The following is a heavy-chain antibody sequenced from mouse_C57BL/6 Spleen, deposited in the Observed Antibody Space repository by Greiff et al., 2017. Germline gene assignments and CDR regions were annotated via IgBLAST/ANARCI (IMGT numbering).Heavy chain of an antibody. Sequence: QVQLQPSGAELAKPGASVKLSCKASGYTFTSYWMHWVKQRPGQGLEWIGYINPSSGYTKYNQKFKDKATLTEDKSSSTAYMQLSSLTYEDSAVYDCARYSVSWYFDVWGTGTTVTVSS. CDR2: INPSSGYT. J-gene: IGHJ1*03. D-gene: IGHD1-1*01. CDR1: GYTFTSYW. CDR3: ARYSVSWYFDV. V-gene: IGHV1-7*01.